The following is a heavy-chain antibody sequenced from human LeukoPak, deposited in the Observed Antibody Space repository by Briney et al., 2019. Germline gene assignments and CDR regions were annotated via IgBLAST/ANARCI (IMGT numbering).Heavy chain of an antibody. Sequence: ASVKVPCKASGYTFTGYYMHWVRQAPGQGLEWMGWINPNSGGTNYAQKFQGRVTMTRDTSISTAYMELSRLKSDDTAVYYCARGRQVFGVVNNWFDPWGQGTLVTVSS. CDR2: INPNSGGT. J-gene: IGHJ5*02. CDR3: ARGRQVFGVVNNWFDP. CDR1: GYTFTGYY. V-gene: IGHV1-2*02. D-gene: IGHD3-3*01.